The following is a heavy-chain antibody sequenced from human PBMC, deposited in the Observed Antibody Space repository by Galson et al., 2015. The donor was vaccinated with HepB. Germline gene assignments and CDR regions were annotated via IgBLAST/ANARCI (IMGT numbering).Heavy chain of an antibody. CDR1: GYTLTDYY. J-gene: IGHJ4*02. CDR3: ARVNLAAAAPFDY. D-gene: IGHD6-13*01. CDR2: IDPNSDAT. Sequence: SVKVSCKASGYTLTDYYMHWVRQAPGQGLEWMGWIDPNSDATKYSQKFQGRVTMTRDTSISTAYLELSSLRSDDTAMYYCARVNLAAAAPFDYWGQGTLVTVSS. V-gene: IGHV1-2*02.